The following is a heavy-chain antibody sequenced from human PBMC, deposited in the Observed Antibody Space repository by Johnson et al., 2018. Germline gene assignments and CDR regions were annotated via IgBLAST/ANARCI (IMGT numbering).Heavy chain of an antibody. CDR3: AKDTSPSLVRGFHYYGMDV. Sequence: VQLVESGGGLAQPGRSLRLSCAASGFTFHDYAMHWVRQAPGKGLEWVSGIRWNSGSIGYADSVKGRFTISRDNAKNSLYLQMNSLRAEDTALYYCAKDTSPSLVRGFHYYGMDVWGQGTTVTVSS. CDR1: GFTFHDYA. D-gene: IGHD3-10*01. V-gene: IGHV3-9*01. CDR2: IRWNSGSI. J-gene: IGHJ6*02.